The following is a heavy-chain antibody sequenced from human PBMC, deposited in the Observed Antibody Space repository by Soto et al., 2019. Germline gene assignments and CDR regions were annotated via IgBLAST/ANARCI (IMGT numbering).Heavy chain of an antibody. J-gene: IGHJ5*02. CDR2: INPNSGGT. CDR3: ARGEDGYKTRYNWFDP. V-gene: IGHV1-2*04. CDR1: GYTFTGYF. Sequence: ASVKVSFKASGYTFTGYFIHWVRQAPGQGLEWMGWINPNSGGTNYAQKFQGWVTMTRDTSISTAYMELSRLRSDDTAVYYCARGEDGYKTRYNWFDPWGQGTLVTVSS. D-gene: IGHD5-12*01.